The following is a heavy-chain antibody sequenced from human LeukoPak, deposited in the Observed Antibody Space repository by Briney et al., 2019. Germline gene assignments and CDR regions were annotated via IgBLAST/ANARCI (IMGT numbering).Heavy chain of an antibody. V-gene: IGHV4-39*01. Sequence: SETLSLTCTVSGGSISSSDYYWGWIRQSPGQGLEWIGSFAYSGSTYYNPSLRSRITMSVDTSKNQISLKLTSVTAADTAVYYCASGPYGSGSKIDNWGQGTLVTVSS. J-gene: IGHJ4*02. D-gene: IGHD3-10*01. CDR2: FAYSGST. CDR3: ASGPYGSGSKIDN. CDR1: GGSISSSDYY.